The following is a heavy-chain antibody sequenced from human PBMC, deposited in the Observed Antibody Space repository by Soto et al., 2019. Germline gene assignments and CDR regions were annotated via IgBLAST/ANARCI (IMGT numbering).Heavy chain of an antibody. CDR1: GYTFTSYY. J-gene: IGHJ5*02. CDR3: ARGMRRYFDWLPTSPNWFDP. V-gene: IGHV1-69*04. D-gene: IGHD3-9*01. Sequence: SVKVACKASGYTFTSYYMHWVRQAPGQGLEWMGRIIPILGIANYAQKFQGRVTITADKSTSTAYMELSSLRSEDTAVYYCARGMRRYFDWLPTSPNWFDPWGQGTLVTVSS. CDR2: IIPILGIA.